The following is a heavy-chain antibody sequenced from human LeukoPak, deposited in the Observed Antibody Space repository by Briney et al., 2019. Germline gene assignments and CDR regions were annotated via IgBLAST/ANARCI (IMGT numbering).Heavy chain of an antibody. D-gene: IGHD6-13*01. CDR1: GFTFSSYA. J-gene: IGHJ4*02. CDR3: AILPGYSSGWYEVNY. CDR2: ISGSGGST. V-gene: IGHV3-23*01. Sequence: TGGSLRLSCAASGFTFSSYAMSWVRQAPGKGLGWVSGISGSGGSTYYADSVKGRFTISRDNSRNTLYLQMNSPRAEDTAVYYCAILPGYSSGWYEVNYWGQGTLVTVSS.